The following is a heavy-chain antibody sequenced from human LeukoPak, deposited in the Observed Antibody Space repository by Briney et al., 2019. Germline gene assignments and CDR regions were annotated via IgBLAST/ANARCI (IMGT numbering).Heavy chain of an antibody. V-gene: IGHV4-59*02. D-gene: IGHD2-21*02. Sequence: SETLSLTCAVSGGSVSSYYWSWIRQPPGKGLEWIGYVYYTGSANYNPSLKTRATVLIDTSKNQFSLKLSSVTAADTAVYYCARRRGVVTAIRLNWFDPWGQGTLVTVSS. CDR2: VYYTGSA. CDR3: ARRRGVVTAIRLNWFDP. CDR1: GGSVSSYY. J-gene: IGHJ5*02.